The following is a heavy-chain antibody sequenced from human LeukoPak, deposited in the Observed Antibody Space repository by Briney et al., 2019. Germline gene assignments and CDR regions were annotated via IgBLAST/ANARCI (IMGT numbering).Heavy chain of an antibody. CDR2: IYYSGST. D-gene: IGHD6-13*01. CDR3: ARVAAAPDAFDI. Sequence: PSETLSLTCTVSGGSISSSSYYWGWIRQPPGKGLEWIGSIYYSGSTYYNPSLKSRVTISVGTSKNQFSLKLSSVTAADTAVYYCARVAAAPDAFDIWGQGTMVTVSS. V-gene: IGHV4-39*07. J-gene: IGHJ3*02. CDR1: GGSISSSSYY.